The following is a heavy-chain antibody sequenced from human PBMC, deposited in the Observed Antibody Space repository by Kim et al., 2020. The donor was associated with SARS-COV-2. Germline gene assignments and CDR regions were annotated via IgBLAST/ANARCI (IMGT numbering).Heavy chain of an antibody. J-gene: IGHJ2*01. CDR1: GFTFSSYS. D-gene: IGHD5-12*01. Sequence: GGSLRLSCAASGFTFSSYSMNWVRQAPGKGLEWVSYISSSSSTIYYADSVKGRFTISRDNAKNSLYLQMNSLRDEDTAVYYCASLDDGYNHDWYFDLWGRGTLVTVSS. CDR2: ISSSSSTI. CDR3: ASLDDGYNHDWYFDL. V-gene: IGHV3-48*02.